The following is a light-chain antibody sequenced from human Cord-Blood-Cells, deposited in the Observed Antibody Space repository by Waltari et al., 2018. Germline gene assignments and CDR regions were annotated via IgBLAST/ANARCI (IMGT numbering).Light chain of an antibody. CDR1: SSNIGAGYD. Sequence: QSVLKQPPSVSGAPGQRVTISCTGSSSNIGAGYDVPWYQQLPGTAPKLLIYGNSNRPSGVPDRFSGSKSGTSASLAITGLQAEDEADYYCQSYDSSLSGSVVFGGGTKLTVL. J-gene: IGLJ2*01. V-gene: IGLV1-40*01. CDR2: GNS. CDR3: QSYDSSLSGSVV.